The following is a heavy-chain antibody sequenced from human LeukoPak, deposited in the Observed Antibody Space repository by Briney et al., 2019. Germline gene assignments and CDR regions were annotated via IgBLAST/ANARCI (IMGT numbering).Heavy chain of an antibody. CDR2: IYHSGST. CDR1: GGSISSSNW. D-gene: IGHD5-24*01. V-gene: IGHV4-4*02. CDR3: AKDRHGYKYFQH. J-gene: IGHJ1*01. Sequence: SETLSLTCAVSGGSISSSNWWSWVRQPPGKGLEWIGEIYHSGSTNYNPSLKSRVTISVDKSKNQFSLKLSSVTAADTAVYYCAKDRHGYKYFQHWGQGTLVTVSS.